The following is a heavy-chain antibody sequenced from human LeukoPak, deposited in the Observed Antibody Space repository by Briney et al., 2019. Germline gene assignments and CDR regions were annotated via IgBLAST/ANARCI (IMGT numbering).Heavy chain of an antibody. CDR1: GYTFTSYG. Sequence: ASVKVSCKTSGYTFTSYGISWVRQAPGQGLEWMGWISAYNGNTNYAQKLQGRVTMTTDTSMSTAYMELRSLRPDDTAVYYCARCGGDCYXXXFDYWGQGTLVTVSS. D-gene: IGHD2-21*02. CDR3: ARCGGDCYXXXFDY. V-gene: IGHV1-18*01. CDR2: ISAYNGNT. J-gene: IGHJ4*02.